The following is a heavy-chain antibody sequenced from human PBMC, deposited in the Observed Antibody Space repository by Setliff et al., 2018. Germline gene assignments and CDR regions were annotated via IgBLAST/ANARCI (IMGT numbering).Heavy chain of an antibody. D-gene: IGHD6-6*01. CDR3: ARLPARRRYYYYMDV. CDR1: GGTFTNYG. J-gene: IGHJ6*03. CDR2: IIPTLRGPG. Sequence: SVKVSCKTSGGTFTNYGFSWVRQAPGQGLEWMGGIIPTLRGPGNYAQKFQGRVTITADESTSTVFMELSSLTSEDTAVYYCARLPARRRYYYYMDVWGGGTTVTSP. V-gene: IGHV1-69*13.